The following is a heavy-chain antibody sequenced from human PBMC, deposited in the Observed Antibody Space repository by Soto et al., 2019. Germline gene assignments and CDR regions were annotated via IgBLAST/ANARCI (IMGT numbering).Heavy chain of an antibody. J-gene: IGHJ3*02. V-gene: IGHV4-59*13. D-gene: IGHD5-18*01. CDR2: IYHTRNT. Sequence: QVRLHESGPGPVKPSETLSLTCTVSTDSFNDYYWSWIRQPPGKGLEWIGSIYHTRNTNYNPSLESRVSISVDTSKIQFSLSLSSVTAADTAVYYCARDVGIHDAFDIWGQGTLVTVSS. CDR1: TDSFNDYY. CDR3: ARDVGIHDAFDI.